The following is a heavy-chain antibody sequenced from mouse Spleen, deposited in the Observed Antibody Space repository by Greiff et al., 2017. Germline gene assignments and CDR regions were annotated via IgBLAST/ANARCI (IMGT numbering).Heavy chain of an antibody. CDR2: INYDGSST. J-gene: IGHJ3*01. CDR1: GFTFSDYY. Sequence: EVKLVESEGGLVQPGSSMKLSCTASGFTFSDYYMAWVRQVPEKGLEWVANINYDGSSTYYLDSLKSRFIISRDNAKNILYLQMSSLKSEDTATYYCAREDYGRRFAYWGQGTLVTVSA. D-gene: IGHD1-1*01. CDR3: AREDYGRRFAY. V-gene: IGHV5-16*01.